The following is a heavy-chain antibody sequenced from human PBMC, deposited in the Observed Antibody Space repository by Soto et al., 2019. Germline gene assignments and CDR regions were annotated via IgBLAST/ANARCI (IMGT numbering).Heavy chain of an antibody. Sequence: QVQLQESGPGLVKPSGTLSLTCAVSGGSISSNNWWSWVRQPPGKGLEWIGEIYHSGSTNYNPSLQSRVTISVDKSKNQFSLKLNSVTAADTAVYYCASRAPPDSGSYRGYPFIYWGQGTLVTVSS. J-gene: IGHJ4*02. CDR2: IYHSGST. CDR1: GGSISSNNW. V-gene: IGHV4-4*02. CDR3: ASRAPPDSGSYRGYPFIY. D-gene: IGHD1-26*01.